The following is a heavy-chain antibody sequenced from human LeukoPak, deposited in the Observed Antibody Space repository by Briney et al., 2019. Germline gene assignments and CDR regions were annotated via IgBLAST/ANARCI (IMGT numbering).Heavy chain of an antibody. D-gene: IGHD4-17*01. Sequence: GGSLRLSCVASGLSFATYGMNWVRQAPGKGLEWVSSISSSSSYIYYADSVKGRFTISRDNAKNSLYLQMNSLRAEDAAVYYCARAPNYGDSPNWFDPWGQGTLVTVSS. V-gene: IGHV3-21*01. CDR1: GLSFATYG. CDR2: ISSSSSYI. CDR3: ARAPNYGDSPNWFDP. J-gene: IGHJ5*02.